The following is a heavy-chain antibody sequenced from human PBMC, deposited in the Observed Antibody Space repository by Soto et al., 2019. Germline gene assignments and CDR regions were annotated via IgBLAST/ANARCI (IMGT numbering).Heavy chain of an antibody. CDR2: ISGSGGST. CDR3: VKETVAAAYVDPYPFDF. Sequence: ALRLSCAASGFTFSSYAMSWVRQAPGKGLEWVSAISGSGGSTYYADSVKGRFTISRDNSKNTLYLQMNSLRAEDTARYYCVKETVAAAYVDPYPFDFWGEGIQVTVSS. CDR1: GFTFSSYA. J-gene: IGHJ4*02. V-gene: IGHV3-23*01. D-gene: IGHD2-15*01.